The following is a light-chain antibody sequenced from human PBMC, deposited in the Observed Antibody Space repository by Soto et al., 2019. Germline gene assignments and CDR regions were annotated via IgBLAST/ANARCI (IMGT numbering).Light chain of an antibody. CDR2: AAS. Sequence: DIQMTQSPSSLSASVGDRVTITCRASQSIVTYLNWYLQKPGKAPKRLIYAASSLQSGVPSRFSGSGYGTEFTLTISSLQPEDFATYYCLQHNSYPHTFGGGTKVDIK. CDR3: LQHNSYPHT. V-gene: IGKV1-17*01. CDR1: QSIVTY. J-gene: IGKJ4*01.